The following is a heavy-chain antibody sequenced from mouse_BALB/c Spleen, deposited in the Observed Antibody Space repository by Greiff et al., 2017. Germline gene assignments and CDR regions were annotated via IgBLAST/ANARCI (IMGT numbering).Heavy chain of an antibody. V-gene: IGHV4-2*02. CDR2: INPGSSTI. CDR3: ARGGITTTGFAY. D-gene: IGHD2-4*01. Sequence: EVKLVESGGGLVQPGGSLNLSCAASGFDFSRYWMSWARQAPGKGQEWIGEINPGSSTINYTPSLKDKFIISRDNAKNTLYLQMSKVRSEDTALYYCARGGITTTGFAYWGQGTLVTVSA. J-gene: IGHJ3*01. CDR1: GFDFSRYW.